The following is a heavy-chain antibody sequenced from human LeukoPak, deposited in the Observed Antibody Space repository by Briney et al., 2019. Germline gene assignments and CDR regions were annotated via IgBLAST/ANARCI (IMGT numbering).Heavy chain of an antibody. CDR1: GFTFTNYS. V-gene: IGHV3-21*01. CDR3: ARSGGDFDPYYFDY. D-gene: IGHD2-21*02. CDR2: ISSSSTYM. J-gene: IGHJ4*02. Sequence: GGSLRLSCAASGFTFTNYSMNWVRQAPGKGLEWVSSISSSSTYMFYADSLEGRFTISRDNAKNSLYLQMNSLRAEDTAVYYCARSGGDFDPYYFDYWGQGTLVTVSS.